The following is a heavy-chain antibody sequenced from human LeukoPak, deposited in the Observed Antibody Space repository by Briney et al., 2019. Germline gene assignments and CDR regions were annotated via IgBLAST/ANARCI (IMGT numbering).Heavy chain of an antibody. Sequence: PGGSLRLSCAASGFSFGSYWMSWVRQAPGKGLEWVANIKQEGSEKFYADSVKGRFTISRDNAKNSLYLQMNSLRAEDTGIYYCARENRDGYNPYSWFDPWGQGTLVTVSS. CDR3: ARENRDGYNPYSWFDP. V-gene: IGHV3-7*01. D-gene: IGHD5-24*01. J-gene: IGHJ5*02. CDR2: IKQEGSEK. CDR1: GFSFGSYW.